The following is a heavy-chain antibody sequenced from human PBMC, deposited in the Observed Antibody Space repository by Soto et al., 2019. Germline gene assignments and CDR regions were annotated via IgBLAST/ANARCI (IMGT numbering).Heavy chain of an antibody. CDR1: GGSISSGGYY. D-gene: IGHD5-18*01. J-gene: IGHJ4*02. V-gene: IGHV4-31*03. Sequence: SETLSLTCTVSGGSISSGGYYWSWIRQHPGKGLEWIGYIYYSGSTYYNPSLKSRVTISVDTSKNQFSLKLSSVTAAYTALYYCARGSSVDTALIDYWGQGTLVTVSS. CDR3: ARGSSVDTALIDY. CDR2: IYYSGST.